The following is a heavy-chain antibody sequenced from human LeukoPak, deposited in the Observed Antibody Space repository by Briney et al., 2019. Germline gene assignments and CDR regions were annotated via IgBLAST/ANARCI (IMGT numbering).Heavy chain of an antibody. Sequence: SETLSLTCTVSGGSISSYYWSWIRQPPGKGLEWIGYIYYSGSTNYNPSLKSRVTISVDTPKNQFSLKLTSVTAADTAVYYCARLNKPGWFDPWGQGTLVTVSS. CDR3: ARLNKPGWFDP. D-gene: IGHD1-14*01. CDR1: GGSISSYY. CDR2: IYYSGST. J-gene: IGHJ5*02. V-gene: IGHV4-59*08.